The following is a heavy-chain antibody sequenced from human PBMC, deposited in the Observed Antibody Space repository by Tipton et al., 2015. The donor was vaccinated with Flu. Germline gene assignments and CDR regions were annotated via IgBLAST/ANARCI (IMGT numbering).Heavy chain of an antibody. Sequence: TLSLTCTVSGDSITIGDYYWSWIRQHPGKALEWIGHIYYSGSTHHNPSLKSRVTISVDTSKNQFSLKLSSVTAADTAVYYCARGDGYNFDYWGQGTLVTVSS. V-gene: IGHV4-30-4*08. CDR3: ARGDGYNFDY. CDR1: GDSITIGDYY. CDR2: IYYSGST. D-gene: IGHD5-24*01. J-gene: IGHJ4*02.